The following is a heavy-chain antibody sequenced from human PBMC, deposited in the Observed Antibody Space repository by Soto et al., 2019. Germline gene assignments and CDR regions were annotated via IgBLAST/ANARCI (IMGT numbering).Heavy chain of an antibody. CDR3: AIPYYDILTGYYTPNYYYGMDV. CDR1: GFTFSSYG. V-gene: IGHV3-30*03. Sequence: GSLRLSCAASGFTFSSYGMHWVRQAPGKGLAWVAVISYDGSNKYYADSVKGRFTISRDNSKNTLYLQMNSLRAEDTAVYYCAIPYYDILTGYYTPNYYYGMDVWGQGTTVTVSS. CDR2: ISYDGSNK. D-gene: IGHD3-9*01. J-gene: IGHJ6*02.